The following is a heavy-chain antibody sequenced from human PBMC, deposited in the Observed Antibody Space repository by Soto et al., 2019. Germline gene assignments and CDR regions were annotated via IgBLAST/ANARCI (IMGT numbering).Heavy chain of an antibody. CDR2: IIPIFGTA. CDR3: ASPRISTVAGTPYYFDY. D-gene: IGHD6-19*01. CDR1: GGTFSSYA. Sequence: SVKVSCKASGGTFSSYAISWVRQAPGRGLEWMGGIIPIFGTANYAQKFQGRVTITADESTSTAYMELSSLRSEDTAVYYCASPRISTVAGTPYYFDYWGQGTLVTVSS. V-gene: IGHV1-69*13. J-gene: IGHJ4*02.